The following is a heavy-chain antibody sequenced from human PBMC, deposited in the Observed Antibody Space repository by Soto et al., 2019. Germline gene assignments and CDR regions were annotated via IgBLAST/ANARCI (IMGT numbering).Heavy chain of an antibody. CDR2: IYPGDSDT. J-gene: IGHJ6*02. D-gene: IGHD2-21*02. Sequence: GESLKISCKGSGYSFTSYWIGWVRQMPGKGLEWMGIIYPGDSDTRYSPSFQGQVTISADKSISTAYLQWSSLKASDTAMYYCARTVVTPGYYYYGMDVWGQGTTVTV. CDR1: GYSFTSYW. CDR3: ARTVVTPGYYYYGMDV. V-gene: IGHV5-51*01.